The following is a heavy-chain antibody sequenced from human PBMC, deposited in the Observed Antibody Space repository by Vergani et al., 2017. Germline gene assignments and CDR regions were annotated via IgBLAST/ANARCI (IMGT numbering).Heavy chain of an antibody. CDR2: IIPIFGTA. D-gene: IGHD3-9*01. J-gene: IGHJ2*01. Sequence: QVQLVQSGAEVKKPGSSVKVSCKASGGTFSSYAISWVRQAPGQGLEWMGGIIPIFGTANYAQKFQGRVTITADESTSTAYMELSSLRSEDTDIFYCARDHYGILTGSQYWDFDLWGRGTLVTVSS. CDR3: ARDHYGILTGSQYWDFDL. V-gene: IGHV1-69*12. CDR1: GGTFSSYA.